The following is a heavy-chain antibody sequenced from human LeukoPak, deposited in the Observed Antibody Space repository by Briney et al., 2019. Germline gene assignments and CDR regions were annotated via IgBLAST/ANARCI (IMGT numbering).Heavy chain of an antibody. CDR2: IFHSGST. D-gene: IGHD3-22*01. CDR1: GYSISSGGYSINSDYY. V-gene: IGHV4-39*06. CDR3: ARGAGTYYYDSSGELDY. Sequence: SETLSLTCTVSGYSISSGGYSINSDYYWGWIRQPPGKGLEWIGSIFHSGSTYYNPSLKSRVTISVDTSKNQFPLKLSSVTAADTAVYYCARGAGTYYYDSSGELDYWGQGTLVTVSS. J-gene: IGHJ4*02.